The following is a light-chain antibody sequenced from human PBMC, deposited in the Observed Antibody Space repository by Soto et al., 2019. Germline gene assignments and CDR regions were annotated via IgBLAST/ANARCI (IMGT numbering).Light chain of an antibody. CDR3: HHYHSYSEA. J-gene: IGKJ1*01. CDR1: QSIGRC. V-gene: IGKV1-5*03. CDR2: KAS. Sequence: IQMTHAPSTLSASALDRVTLTFLSSQSIGRCLAWYQHQPGTAPKLLIYKASTLKSEVPSRFSGSGSGTEFTLTISSLQPDDFATYYCHHYHSYSEAFGQGTKVDTK.